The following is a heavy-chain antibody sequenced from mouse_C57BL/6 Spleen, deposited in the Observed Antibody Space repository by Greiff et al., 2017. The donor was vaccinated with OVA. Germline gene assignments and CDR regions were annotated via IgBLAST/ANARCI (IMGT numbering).Heavy chain of an antibody. D-gene: IGHD1-1*01. CDR1: GFTFSDYG. V-gene: IGHV5-17*01. CDR2: ISSGSSTI. Sequence: EVKLQESGGGLVKPGGSLKLSCAASGFTFSDYGMHWVRQAPEKGLEWVAYISSGSSTIYYADTVKGRFTISRDNAKNTLFMQMTSLRSEDTAMYYCASGLLRWYFDVWGTGTTVTVSS. J-gene: IGHJ1*03. CDR3: ASGLLRWYFDV.